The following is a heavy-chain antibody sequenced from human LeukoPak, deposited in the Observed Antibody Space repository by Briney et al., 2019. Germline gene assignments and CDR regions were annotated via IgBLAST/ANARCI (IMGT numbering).Heavy chain of an antibody. CDR1: GLTFNSHS. V-gene: IGHV3-30*03. Sequence: GGSLRLSCAASGLTFNSHSMNWVRQAPGKGLEWVAVISYDGSNKYYADSVKGRFTISRDNSKNTLYLQMNSLRAEDTAVYYCAREGRHDFWSGSEPIDYWGQGTLVTVSS. CDR3: AREGRHDFWSGSEPIDY. D-gene: IGHD3-3*01. J-gene: IGHJ4*02. CDR2: ISYDGSNK.